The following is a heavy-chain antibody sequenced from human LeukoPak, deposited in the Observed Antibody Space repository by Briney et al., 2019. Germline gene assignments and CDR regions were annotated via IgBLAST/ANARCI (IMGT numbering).Heavy chain of an antibody. CDR1: GYSSTTYW. Sequence: GESLKISCKGSGYSSTTYWISWVRQMSGKGLEWMGTIDPSDSYTKYSPTFQGQVTISADKSISTAYLQWSSLKASDTAMYYCARRESSGSIDYWGQGTLVTVSS. J-gene: IGHJ4*02. CDR2: IDPSDSYT. CDR3: ARRESSGSIDY. D-gene: IGHD6-19*01. V-gene: IGHV5-10-1*04.